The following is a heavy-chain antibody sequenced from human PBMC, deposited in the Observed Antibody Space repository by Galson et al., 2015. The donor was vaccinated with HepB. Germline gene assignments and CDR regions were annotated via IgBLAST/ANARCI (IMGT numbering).Heavy chain of an antibody. D-gene: IGHD6-19*01. CDR3: ATNDKRSGWYNVGY. J-gene: IGHJ4*02. CDR1: GFTFSNYA. V-gene: IGHV3-30-3*01. Sequence: SLRLSCAASGFTFSNYAMHWLRQAPGKGLEWVALISSDGSSKYYADSVKGRFTISRDSSKNTLYLQMNSLRVEDTAVYYCATNDKRSGWYNVGYWGQGTLVTVSS. CDR2: ISSDGSSK.